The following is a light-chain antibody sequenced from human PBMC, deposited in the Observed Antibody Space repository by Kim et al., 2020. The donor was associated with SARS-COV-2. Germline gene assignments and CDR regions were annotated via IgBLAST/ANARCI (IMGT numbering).Light chain of an antibody. J-gene: IGKJ3*01. V-gene: IGKV3-20*01. CDR1: QIVDRYY. CDR2: DAT. CDR3: QKYGSSFT. Sequence: MYRVEIATLSCRTTQIVDRYYLARYQQRPGQAPIPLIYDATSRATGIPVRFSGSGSGTDFTLTISRLEPDDFAVYYCQKYGSSFTFGPGTKVDIK.